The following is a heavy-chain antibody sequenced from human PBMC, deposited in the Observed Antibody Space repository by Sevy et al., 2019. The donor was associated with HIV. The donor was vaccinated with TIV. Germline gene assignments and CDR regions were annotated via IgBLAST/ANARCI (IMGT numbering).Heavy chain of an antibody. V-gene: IGHV3-74*01. CDR2: IKSDGSST. Sequence: GGSLRLSCAASGFTFSSYWMHWVRQVPGKGLVWVSRIKSDGSSTRYADSVKGRFTISIDNAKNTLYLQMNSLRAEDTDVYYCARDRSGSYHVSDNWFDPWGQGTLVTVSS. J-gene: IGHJ5*02. CDR3: ARDRSGSYHVSDNWFDP. D-gene: IGHD1-26*01. CDR1: GFTFSSYW.